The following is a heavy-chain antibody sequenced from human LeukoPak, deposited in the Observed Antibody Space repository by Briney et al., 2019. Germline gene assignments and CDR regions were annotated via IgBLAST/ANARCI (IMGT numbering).Heavy chain of an antibody. D-gene: IGHD5-24*01. CDR1: GFTFDDYT. V-gene: IGHV3-43*01. J-gene: IGHJ3*02. CDR2: ISWDGGST. CDR3: AKDTVEMATIGDAFDI. Sequence: GGSLRLSCAASGFTFDDYTMHWVRQAPGKGLEWVSLISWDGGSTYYADSVKGRFTISRDNSKNSLYLQMNSLRAEDTALYYCAKDTVEMATIGDAFDIWGQGTMVTVSS.